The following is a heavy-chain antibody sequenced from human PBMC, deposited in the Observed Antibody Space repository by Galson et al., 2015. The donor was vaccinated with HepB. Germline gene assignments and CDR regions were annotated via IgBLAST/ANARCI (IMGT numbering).Heavy chain of an antibody. V-gene: IGHV1-58*01. CDR2: IVVGSGNT. D-gene: IGHD3-10*01. CDR3: AADALYYYGSGSYYPYGMDV. J-gene: IGHJ6*02. Sequence: SVKVSCKASGFTFTSSAVQWVRQARGQRLEWIGWIVVGSGNTNYAQKFQERVTITRDMSTSTAYMELSSLRSEDTAVYYCAADALYYYGSGSYYPYGMDVWGQGTTVTVSS. CDR1: GFTFTSSA.